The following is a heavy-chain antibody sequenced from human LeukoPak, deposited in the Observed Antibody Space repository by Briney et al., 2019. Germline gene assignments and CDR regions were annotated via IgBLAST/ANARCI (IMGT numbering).Heavy chain of an antibody. CDR2: ISSSSSYI. CDR3: ARDRGYSYPSPVDY. CDR1: GFTFSSYS. Sequence: GGSLRLSCAASGFTFSSYSMNWVRQAPGKGPEWVSSISSSSSYIYYADSVKGRFTISRDNAKNSLYLQMNSLRAEDTAVYYCARDRGYSYPSPVDYWGQGTLVTVSS. V-gene: IGHV3-21*01. D-gene: IGHD5-18*01. J-gene: IGHJ4*02.